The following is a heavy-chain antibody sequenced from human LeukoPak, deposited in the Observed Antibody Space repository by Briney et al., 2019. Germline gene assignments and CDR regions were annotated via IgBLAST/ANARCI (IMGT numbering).Heavy chain of an antibody. CDR3: ARVTHIGGDYYYGMDV. CDR2: IIPIFGTA. V-gene: IGHV1-69*13. D-gene: IGHD2-21*01. Sequence: SVKVSCKASGGTFSSYAISWVRQAPGQGLEWMGGIIPIFGTANYAQKFQGRVTITADESTSTAYVELSSLRSEDTAVYYCARVTHIGGDYYYGMDVWGQGTTVTVSS. J-gene: IGHJ6*02. CDR1: GGTFSSYA.